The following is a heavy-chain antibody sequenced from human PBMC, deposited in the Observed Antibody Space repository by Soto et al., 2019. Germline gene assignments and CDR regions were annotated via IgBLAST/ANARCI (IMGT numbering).Heavy chain of an antibody. J-gene: IGHJ4*02. D-gene: IGHD3-16*01. V-gene: IGHV3-23*01. CDR1: GFTFSNYG. Sequence: PGGFLRLSCAASGFTFSNYGRTWVRQGPGKGLEWVSGISGSGGRSYYADSVKGRFTISRDNSKSTLYLQMNSLRAEDTAVYYCAKAYFVWSSEQPYYFDYWGQGTLVTVSS. CDR3: AKAYFVWSSEQPYYFDY. CDR2: ISGSGGRS.